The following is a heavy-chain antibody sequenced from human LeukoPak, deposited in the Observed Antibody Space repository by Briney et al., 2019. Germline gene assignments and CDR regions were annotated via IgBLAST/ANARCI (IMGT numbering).Heavy chain of an antibody. D-gene: IGHD1-1*01. V-gene: IGHV1-69*06. J-gene: IGHJ6*04. Sequence: RASVKVSCKASGGSFRRYAFAWVRQAPGQGLEWMGGIMPVLDTGSYAQGFQGRVTITADRSTSTAYMELRSLRPEDTALYYCAARDSGNDLLSYHAMDVWGNGTTVTVSS. CDR2: IMPVLDTG. CDR1: GGSFRRYA. CDR3: AARDSGNDLLSYHAMDV.